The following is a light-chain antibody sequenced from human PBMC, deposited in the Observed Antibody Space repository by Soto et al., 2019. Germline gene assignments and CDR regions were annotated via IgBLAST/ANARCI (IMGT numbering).Light chain of an antibody. CDR2: EVS. CDR3: SSYTSSSAPYV. CDR1: SSDVGGYNY. V-gene: IGLV2-14*01. J-gene: IGLJ1*01. Sequence: LTQPASVSGSPGQSITISCTGTSSDVGGYNYVSWYQQHPGKAPELMIYEVSNRPSGVSDRFSGSKSGNTASLIILGLQAEDEADYYCSSYTSSSAPYVFGTGTKLTVL.